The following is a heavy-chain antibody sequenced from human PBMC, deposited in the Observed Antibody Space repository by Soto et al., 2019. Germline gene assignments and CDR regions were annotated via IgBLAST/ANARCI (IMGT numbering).Heavy chain of an antibody. CDR1: GFSFSNYG. CDR2: INNNGADT. CDR3: AKDSATFGRFDF. Sequence: LRLSCAASGFSFSNYGMSWVRQPPGKGLEWVSTINNNGADTYYPDSVKGRFTISRDNSKNMLYLQMRSLRVDDTAKYYCAKDSATFGRFDFWGQGTLVTVSS. J-gene: IGHJ4*02. D-gene: IGHD3-3*01. V-gene: IGHV3-23*01.